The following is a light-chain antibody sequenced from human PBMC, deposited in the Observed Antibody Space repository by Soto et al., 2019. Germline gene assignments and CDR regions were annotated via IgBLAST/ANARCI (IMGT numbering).Light chain of an antibody. J-gene: IGKJ1*01. V-gene: IGKV1-5*01. CDR3: QQYNRSPWT. CDR1: QSISNW. CDR2: YAS. Sequence: DIQMTQSPSTLSASVGDRVTITCRASQSISNWLAWYQQKPGKAPKLLIYYASSLASGVPTRFSGSGSGTEYTLTISSLQHVDFATYCCQQYNRSPWTFGQGTNVEIK.